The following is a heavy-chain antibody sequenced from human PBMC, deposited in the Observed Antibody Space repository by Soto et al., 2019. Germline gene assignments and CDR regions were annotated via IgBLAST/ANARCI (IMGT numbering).Heavy chain of an antibody. CDR3: ARDFFCHAADGIRYRSAVSAFLLNRSSDL. V-gene: IGHV3-21*01. D-gene: IGHD3-9*01. Sequence: PTISSSSSYTYYADSVKGRFTISRDNAKNSLYLQMNSLRAEDTAVYYCARDFFCHAADGIRYRSAVSAFLLNRSSDL. J-gene: IGHJ2*01. CDR2: ISSSSSYT.